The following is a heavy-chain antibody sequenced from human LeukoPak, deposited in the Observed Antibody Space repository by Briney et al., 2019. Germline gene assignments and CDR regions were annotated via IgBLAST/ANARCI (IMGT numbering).Heavy chain of an antibody. CDR3: AKDVCSAGSCYSFDY. CDR2: ISGSGGTT. Sequence: GGSLRLSCAASGFTFSSYSMNWVRQSPGKGLEWVSTISGSGGTTYHADSVKGRFTISRDNSKNTLYLQMNSLRAEDTAVYYCAKDVCSAGSCYSFDYWGQGTPVTVSS. V-gene: IGHV3-23*01. CDR1: GFTFSSYS. J-gene: IGHJ4*02. D-gene: IGHD2-15*01.